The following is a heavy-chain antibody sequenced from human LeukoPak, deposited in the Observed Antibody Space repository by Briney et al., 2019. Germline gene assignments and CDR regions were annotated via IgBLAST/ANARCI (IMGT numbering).Heavy chain of an antibody. Sequence: GGSLRLSCAASGFTFSSYGMHWVRQAPGKGLEWVAVISYDGSDKYYADSVKGRFTISRDNSKNTLYLQMNSLRAEDTAVYYCARDYRYGDSSEGYFDYWGQGTLVTVSS. CDR2: ISYDGSDK. CDR1: GFTFSSYG. V-gene: IGHV3-30*03. CDR3: ARDYRYGDSSEGYFDY. J-gene: IGHJ4*02. D-gene: IGHD4-17*01.